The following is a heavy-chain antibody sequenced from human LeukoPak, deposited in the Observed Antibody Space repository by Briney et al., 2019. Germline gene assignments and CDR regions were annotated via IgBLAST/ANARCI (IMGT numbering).Heavy chain of an antibody. D-gene: IGHD6-13*01. J-gene: IGHJ6*04. CDR3: TRHAIIAAAGRLYYYGMDV. Sequence: GGSLKLSCAASGFTFSGSAIHWVRQASGKGLEWVGRIRSKANSYATAYAASVKGRFTISRDDSKNTAYLQMNSLKTEDTAAYYCTRHAIIAAAGRLYYYGMDVWGKGTTVTVPS. CDR1: GFTFSGSA. V-gene: IGHV3-73*01. CDR2: IRSKANSYAT.